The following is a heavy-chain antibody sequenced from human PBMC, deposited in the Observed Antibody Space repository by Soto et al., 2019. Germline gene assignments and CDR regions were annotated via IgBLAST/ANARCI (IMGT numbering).Heavy chain of an antibody. CDR1: GFTFDDYG. Sequence: GGSLRLSCAASGFTFDDYGMSWVRQAPGKGLEWVSGINWNGGSTGYADSVKGRFTISRDNAKNSLYLQMNSLRAEDTALYHCARDGRGVTELGFDPWGQGTLVTVSS. CDR3: ARDGRGVTELGFDP. D-gene: IGHD3-10*01. V-gene: IGHV3-20*01. CDR2: INWNGGST. J-gene: IGHJ5*02.